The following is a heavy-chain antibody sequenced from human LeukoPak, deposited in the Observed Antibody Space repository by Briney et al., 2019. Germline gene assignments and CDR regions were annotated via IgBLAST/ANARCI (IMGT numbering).Heavy chain of an antibody. CDR3: ARDAYSSSSSWYFDL. J-gene: IGHJ2*01. D-gene: IGHD6-6*01. V-gene: IGHV4-39*07. CDR1: GGSISSSSYY. CDR2: INHSGST. Sequence: SETLSLTCTASGGSISSSSYYWGWIRQPPGKGLEWIGEINHSGSTNYNPSLKSRVTISVDTSKNQFSLKLSSVTAADTAVYYCARDAYSSSSSWYFDLWGRGTLVTVSS.